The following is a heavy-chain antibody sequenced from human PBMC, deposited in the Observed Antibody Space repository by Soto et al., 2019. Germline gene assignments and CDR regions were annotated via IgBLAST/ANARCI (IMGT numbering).Heavy chain of an antibody. Sequence: QVQLVQSGAEVKKPGSSVKVSCKASGGTLSSYTFSWVRQAPGQGLEWMGRVIPNLGVTNYAKKFQGRFTIVVDTSTSTAYMGLNILRYEDTAVYYWARDKGYCSDTSCPDFDYWGQGTLVTVSS. CDR2: VIPNLGVT. V-gene: IGHV1-69*08. D-gene: IGHD2-15*01. CDR3: ARDKGYCSDTSCPDFDY. CDR1: GGTLSSYT. J-gene: IGHJ4*02.